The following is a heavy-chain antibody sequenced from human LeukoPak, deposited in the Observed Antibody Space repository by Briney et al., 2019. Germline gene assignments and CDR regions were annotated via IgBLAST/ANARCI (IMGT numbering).Heavy chain of an antibody. J-gene: IGHJ4*02. CDR1: GGSISSGDYS. D-gene: IGHD3-3*01. CDR3: ARHGALHYDFWSGYSTPNHFDY. V-gene: IGHV4-30-2*01. CDR2: IYDNGNT. Sequence: SQTLSLTCAVSGGSISSGDYSWSWIRQPPGKGLEWIGYIYDNGNTYYTPSLKSRVTISRDRSKNQFSLKLSSVTAADTAVYYCARHGALHYDFWSGYSTPNHFDYWGQGTLVTVSS.